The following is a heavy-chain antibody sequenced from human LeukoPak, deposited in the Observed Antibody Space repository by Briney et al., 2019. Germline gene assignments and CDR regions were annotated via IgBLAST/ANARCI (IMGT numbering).Heavy chain of an antibody. V-gene: IGHV4-59*08. D-gene: IGHD3-22*01. J-gene: IGHJ3*02. Sequence: PSETLSLTCAVYGGSFSGYYWSWIRQPPGKGLEWIGYIYYSGSTNYNPSLKSRVTISVDTSKNQFSLKLSSVTAADTAVYYCARGHYYDSSGRPIDAFDIWGQGTMVTVSS. CDR2: IYYSGST. CDR1: GGSFSGYY. CDR3: ARGHYYDSSGRPIDAFDI.